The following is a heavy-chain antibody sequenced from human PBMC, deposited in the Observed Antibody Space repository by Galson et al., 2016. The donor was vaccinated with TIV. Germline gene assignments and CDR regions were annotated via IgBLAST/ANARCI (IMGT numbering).Heavy chain of an antibody. V-gene: IGHV5-51*03. J-gene: IGHJ3*02. D-gene: IGHD5-24*01. CDR2: IYPGDSDT. CDR3: ARPLLQESHDAFDI. CDR1: GYSFTSEW. Sequence: QSGAEVTKPGESLKISCKGSGYSFTSEWTGWVREMPGKGLEWMGFIYPGDSDTRYSPSFEGQVRISADKSISTAYLRWTSLKASDSANYYCARPLLQESHDAFDIWGQGTMVTVSS.